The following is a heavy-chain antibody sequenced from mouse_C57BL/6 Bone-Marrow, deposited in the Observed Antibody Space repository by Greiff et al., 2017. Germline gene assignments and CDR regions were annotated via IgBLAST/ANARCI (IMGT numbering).Heavy chain of an antibody. Sequence: EVQGVESGGDLVKPGGSLKLSCAASGFTFSSYGMSWVRQTPDKRLEWVATISSGGSYTYYPDSVKGRFTISRDNATNTLYLQLSSLKSEDTAMYYCARPPPYYGSSSGYFDVWGTGTTVTVSA. J-gene: IGHJ1*03. CDR2: ISSGGSYT. D-gene: IGHD1-1*01. V-gene: IGHV5-6*01. CDR3: ARPPPYYGSSSGYFDV. CDR1: GFTFSSYG.